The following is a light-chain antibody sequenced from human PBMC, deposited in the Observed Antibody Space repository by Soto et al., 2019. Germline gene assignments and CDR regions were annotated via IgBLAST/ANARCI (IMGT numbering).Light chain of an antibody. J-gene: IGKJ1*01. V-gene: IGKV3-15*01. CDR2: GAY. CDR3: QQYENWPWT. Sequence: EIVMTQSPVTLSVSPGERATLSCRASESAGRNLAWYQQTPGQAPRLLIYGAYNRATGIPGRFSGSGSGTEFTLTSSSLQSGDIAVYYCQQYENWPWTFGQGTKVEIK. CDR1: ESAGRN.